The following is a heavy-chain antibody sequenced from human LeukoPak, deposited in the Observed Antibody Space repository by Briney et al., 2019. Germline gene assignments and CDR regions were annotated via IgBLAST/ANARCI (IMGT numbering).Heavy chain of an antibody. V-gene: IGHV3-23*01. CDR2: ISGSGGST. D-gene: IGHD4-17*01. Sequence: GGSLRLSCAASGFTFSSYAMSWVRQAPGKGLEWVSAISGSGGSTYYADSVKGRFTISRDDSKNTLYLQMNSLRAEDTAVYYCANIPMYGDYDLDYWGQGTLVTVSS. CDR1: GFTFSSYA. CDR3: ANIPMYGDYDLDY. J-gene: IGHJ4*02.